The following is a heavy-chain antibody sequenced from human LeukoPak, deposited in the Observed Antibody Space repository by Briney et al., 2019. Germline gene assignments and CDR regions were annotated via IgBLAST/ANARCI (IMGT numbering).Heavy chain of an antibody. CDR1: GGSNSSSSYY. V-gene: IGHV4-39*01. D-gene: IGHD2-15*01. J-gene: IGHJ5*02. Sequence: SETLSLTCTVSGGSNSSSSYYWGWIRQPPGKGLEWIGSIYYSGSTYYNPSLKSRVTISVDTSKNQFSLKLSSVTAADTAVYYSARLGYCSGGSCYRGWFDPWGQGTLVTVSS. CDR2: IYYSGST. CDR3: ARLGYCSGGSCYRGWFDP.